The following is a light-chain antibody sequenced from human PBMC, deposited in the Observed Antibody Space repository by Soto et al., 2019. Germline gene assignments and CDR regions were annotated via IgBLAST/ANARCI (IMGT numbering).Light chain of an antibody. CDR3: SSYTTSNTRQIV. Sequence: QSALAQPASVSGSPGQSITISCTGTRSDVGGYNYVSWYQHHPGKAPKLMIYDVSNRPSGISNRFSGSKSGNTASLTISGLQPEDEGDYYCSSYTTSNTRQIVFGTGTKVTVL. CDR1: RSDVGGYNY. CDR2: DVS. V-gene: IGLV2-14*03. J-gene: IGLJ1*01.